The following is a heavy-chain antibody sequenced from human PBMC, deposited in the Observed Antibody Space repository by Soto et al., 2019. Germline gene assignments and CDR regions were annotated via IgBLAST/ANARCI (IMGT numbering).Heavy chain of an antibody. Sequence: SVKVSCKASGGTFSSYAISWVRQAPGQGLEWMGGIIPIFGTANYAQKFQGRVTITADESTSTAYMELSSLRSEDTAVYYCASSYYDSSGYYAFDYWGQGTLVTVSS. J-gene: IGHJ4*02. V-gene: IGHV1-69*13. CDR1: GGTFSSYA. D-gene: IGHD3-22*01. CDR3: ASSYYDSSGYYAFDY. CDR2: IIPIFGTA.